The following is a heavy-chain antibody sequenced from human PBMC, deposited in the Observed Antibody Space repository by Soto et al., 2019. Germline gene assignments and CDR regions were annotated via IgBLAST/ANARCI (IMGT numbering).Heavy chain of an antibody. CDR3: ARVAVAARGIDY. CDR2: IIGNGGGA. CDR1: GFTFSYSW. V-gene: IGHV3-74*01. D-gene: IGHD6-19*01. J-gene: IGHJ4*02. Sequence: GGSLRLSCVGSGFTFSYSWMHWVRQAPGKGLVWVSRIIGNGGGADYADFVKGRFTISRDNAKNTAYLEMNSLRDEDTAVYYCARVAVAARGIDYWGQGTLVTVSS.